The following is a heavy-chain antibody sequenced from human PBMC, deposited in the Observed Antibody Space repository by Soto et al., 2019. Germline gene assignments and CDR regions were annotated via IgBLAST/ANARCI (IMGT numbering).Heavy chain of an antibody. D-gene: IGHD6-19*01. CDR3: AKDLQGSGWFNYFDN. CDR1: GFTFDDYA. V-gene: IGHV3-9*01. J-gene: IGHJ4*02. Sequence: GGSLRLSCAASGFTFDDYAMHWARQAPGKGLEWVSGISWNSGSIGYADSVKGRFTISRDNAKNSLYLQMNSLRAEDTALYYCAKDLQGSGWFNYFDNWGQGTLVTVSS. CDR2: ISWNSGSI.